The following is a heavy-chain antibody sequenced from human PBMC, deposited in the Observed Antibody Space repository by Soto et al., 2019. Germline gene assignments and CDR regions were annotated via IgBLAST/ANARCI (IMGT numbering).Heavy chain of an antibody. D-gene: IGHD6-13*01. CDR2: ISAYNGNT. CDR3: AKGAISSSWFNWYFDL. J-gene: IGHJ2*01. V-gene: IGHV1-18*01. CDR1: GYTFTSYG. Sequence: AASVKVSCKASGYTFTSYGISWVRQAPGQGLEWMGWISAYNGNTNYAQKLQGRVTMTTDTSTSTAYMELRSLRSDDTAVYYCAKGAISSSWFNWYFDLWGRGTLVTVSS.